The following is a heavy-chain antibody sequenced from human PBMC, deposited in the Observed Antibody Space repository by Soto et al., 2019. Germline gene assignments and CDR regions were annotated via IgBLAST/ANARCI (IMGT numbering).Heavy chain of an antibody. J-gene: IGHJ4*02. CDR3: ARVKESCSSTSCCKFFDF. D-gene: IGHD2-2*01. CDR1: GGTFSSHA. Sequence: SVKVSCKASGGTFSSHAVSWVRQAPGQGLEWVGEIIPMYGMPNLAHRFQGRVTVTADESTSTVYMEVSSLRSEDTAIYYCARVKESCSSTSCCKFFDFWGQGSLVTVSS. V-gene: IGHV1-69*13. CDR2: IIPMYGMP.